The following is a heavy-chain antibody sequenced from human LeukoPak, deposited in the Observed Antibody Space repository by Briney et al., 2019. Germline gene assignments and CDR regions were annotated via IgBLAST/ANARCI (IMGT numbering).Heavy chain of an antibody. Sequence: SVTVSCTASGFTFTSSAVQWVRQARGQRLEWIGWIVVGSGNTNYAQKFQERVTITRDMSTSTAYMELSSLRSEDTAVYYCAASGRGAFDAFDIWGQGTMVTVSS. V-gene: IGHV1-58*01. CDR3: AASGRGAFDAFDI. D-gene: IGHD3-10*01. CDR1: GFTFTSSA. CDR2: IVVGSGNT. J-gene: IGHJ3*02.